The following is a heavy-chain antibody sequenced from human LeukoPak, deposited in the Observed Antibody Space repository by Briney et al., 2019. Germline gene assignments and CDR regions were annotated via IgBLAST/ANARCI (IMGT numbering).Heavy chain of an antibody. CDR3: ARSYYDSGAYYPNPD. CDR2: IIPIFGTA. J-gene: IGHJ4*02. D-gene: IGHD3-22*01. CDR1: GGTFSSYA. Sequence: PGRSLRLSCAASGGTFSSYAISWVRQAPGQGLEWMGGIIPIFGTANYAQQFQGRVTITADKSTSTAYMELSSLRSEDTAVYYCARSYYDSGAYYPNPDWGQGTLVTVSS. V-gene: IGHV1-69*06.